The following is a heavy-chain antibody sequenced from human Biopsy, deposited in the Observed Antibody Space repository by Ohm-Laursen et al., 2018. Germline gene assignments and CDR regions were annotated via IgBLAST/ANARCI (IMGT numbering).Heavy chain of an antibody. CDR1: GYTFTSHD. J-gene: IGHJ4*02. Sequence: SVKVSCKASGYTFTSHDINWVRQATGQGLERMGWMSPNTGNTVYAQRFQDRVTMTSDTSTGTAYMELTSLTSDDTAVYFCAGWETTLGRSLDSWGQGTLVAVSS. CDR2: MSPNTGNT. D-gene: IGHD1-26*01. V-gene: IGHV1-8*01. CDR3: AGWETTLGRSLDS.